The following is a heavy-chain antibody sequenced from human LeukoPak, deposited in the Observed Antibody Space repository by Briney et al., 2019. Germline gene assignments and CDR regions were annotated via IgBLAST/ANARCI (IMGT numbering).Heavy chain of an antibody. V-gene: IGHV3-49*03. Sequence: PGRSLRLSCTASGFTFGDYAMTWFRQAPGKGLEWVGFIRSKAYGCTTEYAASVKGRFTISRDDSKSIAYLQMNSLRTEDTAVYYCTRTNPSGYSYGADAFDIWGQGTMVTVSS. D-gene: IGHD5-18*01. J-gene: IGHJ3*02. CDR1: GFTFGDYA. CDR3: TRTNPSGYSYGADAFDI. CDR2: IRSKAYGCTT.